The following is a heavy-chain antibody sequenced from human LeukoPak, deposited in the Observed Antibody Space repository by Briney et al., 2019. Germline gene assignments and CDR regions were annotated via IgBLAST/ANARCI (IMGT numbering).Heavy chain of an antibody. CDR2: INPNSGGT. V-gene: IGHV1-2*02. Sequence: ASVKVSCKASGYTFTGYYMHWVRQAPGQGLEWMGWINPNSGGTNYAQKFQGRVTMTRDTSISTAYMELSRLRSDDTAVYYCARYHVGVIVGATELPWFDPWGQGTLVTVSS. J-gene: IGHJ5*02. D-gene: IGHD1-26*01. CDR1: GYTFTGYY. CDR3: ARYHVGVIVGATELPWFDP.